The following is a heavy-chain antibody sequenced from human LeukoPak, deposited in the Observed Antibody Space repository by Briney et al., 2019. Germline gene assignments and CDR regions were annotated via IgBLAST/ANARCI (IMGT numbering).Heavy chain of an antibody. J-gene: IGHJ4*02. D-gene: IGHD6-19*01. Sequence: PSETLSLTCTVSGGAISSYYWSWIRQPPGKGLEWIGYIYYSGSTNYNPSLKSRVTISVDTSKNQFSLKLSSVTAADTAVYYCARELAVAGVFDYWGQGTLVTVSS. CDR1: GGAISSYY. CDR3: ARELAVAGVFDY. V-gene: IGHV4-59*01. CDR2: IYYSGST.